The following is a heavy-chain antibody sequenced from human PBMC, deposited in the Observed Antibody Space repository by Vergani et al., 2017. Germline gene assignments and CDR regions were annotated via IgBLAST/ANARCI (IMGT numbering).Heavy chain of an antibody. CDR2: ISAYNGNT. V-gene: IGHV1-18*01. Sequence: QVQLVQSGAEVKKPGASVKVSCKASGYTFTSYGISWVRQAPGQGLEWMGWISAYNGNTNYAQKLQGRVTMTTDTSTSTAYMELRSLRSDDTAVYYCAGDFGLAGAWDYYYYDGMDVWGQGTTVTVSS. J-gene: IGHJ6*02. D-gene: IGHD1-26*01. CDR3: AGDFGLAGAWDYYYYDGMDV. CDR1: GYTFTSYG.